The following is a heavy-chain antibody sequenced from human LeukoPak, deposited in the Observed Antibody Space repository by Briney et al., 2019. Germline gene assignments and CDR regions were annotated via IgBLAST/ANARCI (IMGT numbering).Heavy chain of an antibody. CDR3: ARGHIAAAGADY. Sequence: GASVKVSCKASGYTFTSYDINWVRQATGQGLEWMGWMNPNSGNTGYAQKFQGRVTMTRNTSISTAYMELSSLRSEDTAVYYCARGHIAAAGADYWGQGTLVTVPS. CDR2: MNPNSGNT. D-gene: IGHD6-13*01. V-gene: IGHV1-8*01. CDR1: GYTFTSYD. J-gene: IGHJ4*02.